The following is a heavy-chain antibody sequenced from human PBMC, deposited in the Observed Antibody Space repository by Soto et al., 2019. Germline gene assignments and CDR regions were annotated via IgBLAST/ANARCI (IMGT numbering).Heavy chain of an antibody. CDR3: ARARQWRVRGNYYYGLDV. CDR1: GYTFSGYY. V-gene: IGHV1-2*02. J-gene: IGHJ6*02. CDR2: INPDSGGT. Sequence: QVQLVQSGAEVKKPGASVKVSCKASGYTFSGYYIHWVRQAPGQGLEWMAWINPDSGGTRYAQKLQGRVTMTRDTSISTSYMDLSRLRSDDTAIYYCARARQWRVRGNYYYGLDVWGQGTTVTVSS. D-gene: IGHD3-3*01.